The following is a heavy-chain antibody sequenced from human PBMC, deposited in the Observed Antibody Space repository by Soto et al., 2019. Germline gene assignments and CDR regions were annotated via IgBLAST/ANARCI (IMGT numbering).Heavy chain of an antibody. CDR3: ARYHGHSFGYDYSYEMDV. V-gene: IGHV1-18*04. Sequence: AASVRVSCKASGYTFSNYGLSWVRQAPGQGLEWMGWISGYNGNTNYAENLQGRVSMTTDTSTSTAYMELRSLRSDDTAVYYCARYHGHSFGYDYSYEMDVWGQGTTVTVSS. CDR1: GYTFSNYG. CDR2: ISGYNGNT. J-gene: IGHJ6*02. D-gene: IGHD3-3*01.